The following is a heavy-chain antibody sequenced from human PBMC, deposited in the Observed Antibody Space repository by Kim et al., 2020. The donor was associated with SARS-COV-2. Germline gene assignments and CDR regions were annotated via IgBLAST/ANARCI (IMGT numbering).Heavy chain of an antibody. J-gene: IGHJ4*02. V-gene: IGHV3-23*01. CDR1: GFTFSSYA. CDR2: ISGSGVTT. CDR3: AKFGRSNQFDY. Sequence: GGSLRLSCAASGFTFSSYAMSWVRQAPGKGLEWVSAISGSGVTTYYADSVKGRLTISRDNSKNTLYLQMNSLRAEDTSVYYCAKFGRSNQFDYWGQGTLFTVSS. D-gene: IGHD1-26*01.